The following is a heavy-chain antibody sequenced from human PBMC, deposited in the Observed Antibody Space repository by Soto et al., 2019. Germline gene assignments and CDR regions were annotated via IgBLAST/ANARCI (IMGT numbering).Heavy chain of an antibody. J-gene: IGHJ4*02. CDR1: GFTFSSYA. V-gene: IGHV3-23*01. D-gene: IGHD4-4*01. CDR2: ISGSGGST. Sequence: GGALRLSCAASGFTFSSYAMSWVRQAPGKGLEWVSAISGSGGSTYYADSVKGRFTISRDNSKNTLYLQVNNLRAEDTAVYYCAKSDSFSPMTTVTTDYWGQGTLVTVSS. CDR3: AKSDSFSPMTTVTTDY.